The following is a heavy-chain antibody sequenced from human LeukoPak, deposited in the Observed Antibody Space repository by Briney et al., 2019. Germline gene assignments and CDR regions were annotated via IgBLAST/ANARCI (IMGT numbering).Heavy chain of an antibody. V-gene: IGHV1-8*03. Sequence: ASVKVSCKASGGTFSTYVISWVRQATGQGLEWMGWMNPNSGNTGYAQKFQGRVTITRNTSISTAYMELSSLRSEDTAVYYCARGYCSGGSCYSDRNKNWFDPWGQGTLVTVSS. CDR2: MNPNSGNT. D-gene: IGHD2-15*01. CDR3: ARGYCSGGSCYSDRNKNWFDP. J-gene: IGHJ5*02. CDR1: GGTFSTYV.